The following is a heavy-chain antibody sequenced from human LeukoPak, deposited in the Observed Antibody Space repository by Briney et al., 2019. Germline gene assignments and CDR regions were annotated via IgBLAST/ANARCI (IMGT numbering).Heavy chain of an antibody. J-gene: IGHJ4*02. Sequence: GGSLKLSCAASIFTFISYSMSWVRQAPCKGLEWVSVIGGSNGITFYVGSVKGRFTISRDNSKDTLYLQMNSLRAEDTAVYYCARNENSGWGYFDYWGQGTLVTVSS. V-gene: IGHV3-23*01. CDR3: ARNENSGWGYFDY. CDR1: IFTFISYS. D-gene: IGHD5-12*01. CDR2: IGGSNGIT.